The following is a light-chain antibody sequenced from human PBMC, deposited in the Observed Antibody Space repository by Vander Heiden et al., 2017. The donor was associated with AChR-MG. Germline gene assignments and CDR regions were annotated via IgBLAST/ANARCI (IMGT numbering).Light chain of an antibody. CDR2: DAS. Sequence: EIVLTQSPVTVSLSPGERATLSCRASQSVGSSLAWYQHKPGQAPRLLIYDASIRATGIQVRFSGSGSGTDFTRTISSLEPEDFTGDYGQRKFTFGHGTKVDV. V-gene: IGKV3-11*01. J-gene: IGKJ3*01. CDR3: QRKFT. CDR1: QSVGSS.